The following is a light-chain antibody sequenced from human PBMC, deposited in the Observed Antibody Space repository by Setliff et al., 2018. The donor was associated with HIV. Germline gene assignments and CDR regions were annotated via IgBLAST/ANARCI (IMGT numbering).Light chain of an antibody. J-gene: IGLJ1*01. CDR2: EVS. Sequence: QSALTQPPSASGSPGQSVTISCTGTSSDVGGNNYVSWYQQHPGKAPKLIIYEVSKRPSGVPDRFSGSKSGNTAPLTVSGLQTEDEADYYCSSYTSIYAYVFGTGTKV. CDR1: SSDVGGNNY. V-gene: IGLV2-8*01. CDR3: SSYTSIYAYV.